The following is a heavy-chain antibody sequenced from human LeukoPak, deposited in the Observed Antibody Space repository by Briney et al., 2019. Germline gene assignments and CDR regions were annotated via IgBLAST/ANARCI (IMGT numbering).Heavy chain of an antibody. CDR2: IYYSGST. V-gene: IGHV4-59*01. CDR3: ARDPPQSYCSSTSCYGAFDI. J-gene: IGHJ3*02. Sequence: SETLSLTCTVSGGSISSYYWSWIRQPPGKELEGIGYIYYSGSTNYNPSLKSRVTISVDTSKNQFSLKLSSVTAADTAVYYCARDPPQSYCSSTSCYGAFDIWGQGTMVTVSS. D-gene: IGHD2-2*01. CDR1: GGSISSYY.